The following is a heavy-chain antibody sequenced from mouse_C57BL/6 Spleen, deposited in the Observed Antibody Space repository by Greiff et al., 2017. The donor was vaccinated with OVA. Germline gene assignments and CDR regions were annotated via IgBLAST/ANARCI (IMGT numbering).Heavy chain of an antibody. CDR3: ARGHYDYDGGFAY. V-gene: IGHV1-80*01. CDR2: IYPGDGDT. CDR1: GYAFSSYW. Sequence: QVQLKESGAELVKPGASVKISCKASGYAFSSYWMNWVKQRPGKGLEWIGQIYPGDGDTNYNGKFKGKATLTADKSSSTAYMQLSSLTSEDSAVYFCARGHYDYDGGFAYWGQGTLVTVSA. D-gene: IGHD2-4*01. J-gene: IGHJ3*01.